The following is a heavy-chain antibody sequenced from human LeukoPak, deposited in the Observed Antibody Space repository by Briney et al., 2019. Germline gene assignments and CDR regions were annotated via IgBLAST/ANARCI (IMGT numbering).Heavy chain of an antibody. D-gene: IGHD2-2*01. CDR2: IRYDGSNK. J-gene: IGHJ4*02. V-gene: IGHV3-30*02. CDR3: AKDALGCSSTSCYVW. CDR1: GFTFSSYG. Sequence: HPGGSLRLSCAASGFTFSSYGMHWVRQAPGKGLEWVAFIRYDGSNKYYADSVKGRFTISRDNSKNTLYLQMNSLRAEDTAVYYCAKDALGCSSTSCYVWWGQGTLVTVTS.